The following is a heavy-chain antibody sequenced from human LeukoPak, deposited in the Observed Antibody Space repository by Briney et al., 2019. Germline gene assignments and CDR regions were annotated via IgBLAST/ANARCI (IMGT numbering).Heavy chain of an antibody. CDR2: INPNSDGT. V-gene: IGHV1-2*02. CDR1: GYTFTGYY. Sequence: ASVKVSCKASGYTFTGYYMHWVQQAPGQGLEWMGWINPNSDGTNYAQKFQGRVTMTRDTSISTAYMELSRLRSDDTAVYYCARGDVVVIANDYWGQGTLVTVFS. CDR3: ARGDVVVIANDY. D-gene: IGHD2-21*01. J-gene: IGHJ4*02.